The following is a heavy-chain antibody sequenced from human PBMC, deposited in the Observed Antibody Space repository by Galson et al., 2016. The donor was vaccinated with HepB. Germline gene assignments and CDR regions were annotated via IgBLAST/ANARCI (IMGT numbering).Heavy chain of an antibody. CDR3: ASLRFKGFDL. J-gene: IGHJ2*01. CDR2: ISPDGGTT. V-gene: IGHV3-74*01. Sequence: SLRLSCAASGFTFDTHWMHWVRQAPGKGLVWVYRISPDGGTTNYADSVRGRFTISRDNAKNTRYLQMSSLRAEDTAVYYCASLRFKGFDLWGRGTLVTVSS. D-gene: IGHD3-3*01. CDR1: GFTFDTHW.